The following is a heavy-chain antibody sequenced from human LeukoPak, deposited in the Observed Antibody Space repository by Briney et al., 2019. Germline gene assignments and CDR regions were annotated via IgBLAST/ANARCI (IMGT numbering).Heavy chain of an antibody. J-gene: IGHJ6*03. CDR1: GYTFTSYG. D-gene: IGHD3-10*01. CDR3: ARVWVRGVIYYYYMDV. CDR2: ISAYNGNT. V-gene: IGHV1-18*01. Sequence: GASVKVSCKASGYTFTSYGISWVRQAPGQGLEWMGWISAYNGNTNYAQKLQGRVTMTTDTSTSTAYMQLRSLRSDDPAVYYCARVWVRGVIYYYYMDVWGKGTTVTISS.